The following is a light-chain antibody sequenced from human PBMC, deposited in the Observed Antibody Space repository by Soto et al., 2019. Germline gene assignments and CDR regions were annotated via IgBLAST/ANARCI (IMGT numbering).Light chain of an antibody. V-gene: IGKV3-20*01. CDR1: QSLSSTY. CDR3: QQYGSPPLMYT. CDR2: GAS. Sequence: ESVLTQSPGTLSLSPGARATLSCRASQSLSSTYLAWYQHKPGQAPRLLIYGASTRATGIPDRFSGSGSGTDVTLTISRLEPEDFAVYYCQQYGSPPLMYTFGQGTKLEI. J-gene: IGKJ2*01.